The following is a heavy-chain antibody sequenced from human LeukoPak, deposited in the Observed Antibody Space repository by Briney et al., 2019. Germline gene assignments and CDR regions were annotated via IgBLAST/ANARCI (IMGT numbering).Heavy chain of an antibody. CDR2: INHSGST. D-gene: IGHD1-26*01. J-gene: IGHJ4*02. CDR1: GGSFSGYY. CDR3: ARAIVGATTEIVLFDY. Sequence: SETLSLTCAVYGGSFSGYYWSWIRQPPGKGLEWIGEINHSGSTNYNPSLKSRVTISVDTSKNQFSLKLSSVTAADTAVYYCARAIVGATTEIVLFDYWGQGTLVTVSS. V-gene: IGHV4-34*01.